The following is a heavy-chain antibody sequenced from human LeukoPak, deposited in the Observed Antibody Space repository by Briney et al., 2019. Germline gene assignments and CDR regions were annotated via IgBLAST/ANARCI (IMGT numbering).Heavy chain of an antibody. V-gene: IGHV3-11*04. D-gene: IGHD4-17*01. CDR2: ISSSGSTI. Sequence: GGSLRLSCAASGFTFSDYYMSWTRQAPGKGLEWVSYISSSGSTIYYADSVKGRFTISRDNAKNSLYLQMNSLRAEDTAVYYCASRGLSYGDYAFDYWGQGTLVTVSS. CDR3: ASRGLSYGDYAFDY. CDR1: GFTFSDYY. J-gene: IGHJ4*02.